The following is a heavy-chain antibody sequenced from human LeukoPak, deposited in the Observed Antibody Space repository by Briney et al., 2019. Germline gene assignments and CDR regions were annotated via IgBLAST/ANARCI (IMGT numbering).Heavy chain of an antibody. D-gene: IGHD1-14*01. V-gene: IGHV5-51*01. CDR3: ACRTLSSPWFDP. CDR2: IYPGDSRT. Sequence: GESLKISCQGSGYSFTTYWIGWVRQMPGKGLEWMAVIYPGDSRTRYNPSFQGQVTISADKSISTAYLQWSSLKASDTAIYYCACRTLSSPWFDPWGQGTLVTVSS. CDR1: GYSFTTYW. J-gene: IGHJ5*02.